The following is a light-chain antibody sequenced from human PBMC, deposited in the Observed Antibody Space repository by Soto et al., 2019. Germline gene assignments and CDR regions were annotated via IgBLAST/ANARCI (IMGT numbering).Light chain of an antibody. Sequence: QSVLTQPASVSGSPGQSITISCTGTSSDVGGYNYVSWYQQHPGKAPKLMIYEVSNRPSGFSNRFSGSKSGNTASLTISGLQAEDEADYYCSSYTSSSTLVVFGGGTKLTV. J-gene: IGLJ2*01. CDR2: EVS. V-gene: IGLV2-14*01. CDR3: SSYTSSSTLVV. CDR1: SSDVGGYNY.